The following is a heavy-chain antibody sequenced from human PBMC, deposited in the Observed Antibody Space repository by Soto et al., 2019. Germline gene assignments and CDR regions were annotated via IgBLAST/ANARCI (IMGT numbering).Heavy chain of an antibody. Sequence: GGSLRLSCAASGFTVSTKYMSWVRQAPGKGLEWVSFLYIDGSTYYANSVKGRFTVSRDSSKNTLYLQMNSVRAEDTAVYYCAGVIPATPNWFDPWGQGTLVTVSS. CDR1: GFTVSTKY. J-gene: IGHJ5*02. CDR3: AGVIPATPNWFDP. V-gene: IGHV3-53*01. CDR2: LYIDGST. D-gene: IGHD2-15*01.